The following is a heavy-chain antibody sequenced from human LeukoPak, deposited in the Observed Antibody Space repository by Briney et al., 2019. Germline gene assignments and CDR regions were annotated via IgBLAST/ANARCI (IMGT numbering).Heavy chain of an antibody. Sequence: PSETLSLTCTVSGASISSGGYYWSWIRQHPGKGLEWIGYIYYSGSTYYNPSLKSRVTISVDTSKNQFSLKLSSVTAADTAVYYCARGHRSYGMDVWGQGTTVTVSS. CDR1: GASISSGGYY. J-gene: IGHJ6*02. D-gene: IGHD3-16*02. V-gene: IGHV4-31*03. CDR3: ARGHRSYGMDV. CDR2: IYYSGST.